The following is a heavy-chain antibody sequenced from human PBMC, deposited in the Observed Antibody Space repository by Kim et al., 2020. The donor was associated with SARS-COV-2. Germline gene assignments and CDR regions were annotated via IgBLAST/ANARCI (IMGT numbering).Heavy chain of an antibody. CDR1: GFTFSSYA. CDR2: MSGSGDRT. Sequence: GGSLRLSCAASGFTFSSYAMSWVRQAPGKGLEWVSGMSGSGDRTYYADSVKGRFTISRDNSKNTLYLQMNSLRVEDTALYYCTKLRSSIAAAGNYWGQGTLVTVSS. D-gene: IGHD6-13*01. J-gene: IGHJ4*02. V-gene: IGHV3-23*01. CDR3: TKLRSSIAAAGNY.